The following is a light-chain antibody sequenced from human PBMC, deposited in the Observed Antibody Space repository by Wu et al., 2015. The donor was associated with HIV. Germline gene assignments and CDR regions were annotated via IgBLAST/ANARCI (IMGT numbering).Light chain of an antibody. J-gene: IGKJ4*01. Sequence: EIVLTQSPGTLSLSPGERATLSCRASQSVSSSYLAWYQQKPGQAPRLLIYGASTRATGIPDRFSGSGSGTDFTLTISRLEPEDFAMYYCQQYGNSPPVTFGGGTKVEI. CDR2: GAS. V-gene: IGKV3-20*01. CDR3: QQYGNSPPVT. CDR1: QSVSSSY.